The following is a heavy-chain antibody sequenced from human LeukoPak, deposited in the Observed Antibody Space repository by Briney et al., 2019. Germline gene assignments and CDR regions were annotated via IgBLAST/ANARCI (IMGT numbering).Heavy chain of an antibody. J-gene: IGHJ4*02. CDR1: GYTFTGYY. CDR3: ARLSGIAAAVGY. CDR2: INPNSGGT. V-gene: IGHV1-2*02. D-gene: IGHD6-13*01. Sequence: ASVKVSCKASGYTFTGYYMHWVRQAPGQGREWMGWINPNSGGTNYAQKFQGRVTMTRDTSISTAYMELSRLRSDDTAVYYCARLSGIAAAVGYWGQGTLVTVSS.